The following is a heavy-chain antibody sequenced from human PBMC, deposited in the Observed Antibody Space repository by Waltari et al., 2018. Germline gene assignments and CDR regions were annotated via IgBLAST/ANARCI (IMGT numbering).Heavy chain of an antibody. CDR3: ARGAGSGWYYDPEYFQH. Sequence: QVQLVESGGGVVQPGRSLRLSCAASGFTFSSYAMHWVRQAPGKGLEWVAVISYDGSNKYYADSVKGRFTISRDNSKNTLYLQMNSLRAEDTAVYYCARGAGSGWYYDPEYFQHWGQGTLVTVSS. CDR2: ISYDGSNK. CDR1: GFTFSSYA. V-gene: IGHV3-30-3*01. D-gene: IGHD6-19*01. J-gene: IGHJ1*01.